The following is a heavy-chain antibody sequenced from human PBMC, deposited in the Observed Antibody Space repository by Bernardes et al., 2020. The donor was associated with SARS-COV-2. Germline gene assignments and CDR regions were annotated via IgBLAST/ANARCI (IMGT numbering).Heavy chain of an antibody. D-gene: IGHD5-18*01. CDR1: GYSFTSYG. CDR3: ARVVGYSYGGGWFDP. Sequence: ASVKVSCKASGYSFTSYGISWVRQAPGQGLEWMGWISADKGNTNYAQNLQGRVTMTTDTSTNTAYMELRGLRSDDTAVYYCARVVGYSYGGGWFDPWGQGTLVTVSS. V-gene: IGHV1-18*01. CDR2: ISADKGNT. J-gene: IGHJ5*02.